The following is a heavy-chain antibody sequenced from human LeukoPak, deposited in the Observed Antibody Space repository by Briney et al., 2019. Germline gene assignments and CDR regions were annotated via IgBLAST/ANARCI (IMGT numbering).Heavy chain of an antibody. Sequence: GGSLRLSCAASGFTFSDYYMSWIRQAPGKGLEWVSYISSSGSTIYYADSVKGRFTISRDNAKNSLYLQMNSLRAEDTAVHYCARSATLVVVAATLDYWGQGTLVTVSS. J-gene: IGHJ4*02. CDR1: GFTFSDYY. CDR3: ARSATLVVVAATLDY. CDR2: ISSSGSTI. D-gene: IGHD2-15*01. V-gene: IGHV3-11*01.